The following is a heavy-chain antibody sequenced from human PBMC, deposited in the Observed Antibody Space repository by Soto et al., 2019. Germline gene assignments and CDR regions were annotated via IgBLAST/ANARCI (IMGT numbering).Heavy chain of an antibody. CDR1: GGSVSSGSYY. CDR2: IYYSGST. Sequence: SETLSLTCTVSGGSVSSGSYYWSWIRQPPGKGLEWIGYIYYSGSTNYNPSLKSRVTISVDTSKNQFSLKLSSVTAADTAVYYCASDTMVRANYYYYYGMDVWGQGTTVTVSS. J-gene: IGHJ6*02. D-gene: IGHD3-10*01. V-gene: IGHV4-61*01. CDR3: ASDTMVRANYYYYYGMDV.